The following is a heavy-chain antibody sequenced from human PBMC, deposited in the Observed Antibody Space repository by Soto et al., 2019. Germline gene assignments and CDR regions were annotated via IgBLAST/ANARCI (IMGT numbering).Heavy chain of an antibody. J-gene: IGHJ4*02. V-gene: IGHV3-30*18. CDR1: GFTFSTYG. D-gene: IGHD5-18*01. Sequence: QVQLVESGGGVVQPGRSLRLSCVASGFTFSTYGMHWVRQAPGKGLEWLAVISHDGSNKFYADSVKGRFTISRDNAKNTLYLQMNSLRVEDTALYYCAKDKTTTWIQVEHWGQGTLVTVSS. CDR3: AKDKTTTWIQVEH. CDR2: ISHDGSNK.